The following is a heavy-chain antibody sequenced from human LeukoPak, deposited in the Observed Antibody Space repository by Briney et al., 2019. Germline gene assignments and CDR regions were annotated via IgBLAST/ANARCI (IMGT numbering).Heavy chain of an antibody. V-gene: IGHV1-46*01. CDR1: GYTFTSYY. CDR2: INPSGGST. D-gene: IGHD4-11*01. CDR3: ARDLRGYSNYYYFDY. J-gene: IGHJ4*02. Sequence: GASVKVSCKASGYTFTSYYMHWLRQAPGQGLEWMGIINPSGGSTSYAQKFQGRVTMTRDTSTSTVYMELSSLRSEDTAVYYCARDLRGYSNYYYFDYWGQGTLVTVSS.